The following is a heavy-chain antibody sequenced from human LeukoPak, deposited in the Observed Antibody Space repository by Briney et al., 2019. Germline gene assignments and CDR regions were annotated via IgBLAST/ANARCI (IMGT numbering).Heavy chain of an antibody. V-gene: IGHV4-4*07. D-gene: IGHD2-2*01. CDR1: GGSISSYY. CDR2: IYTNVST. CDR3: ARDIVVVPAAKNYYYYYMDV. Sequence: SETLSLTCTVSGGSISSYYWSWIRQPAGKGLEWIGRIYTNVSTNYNPSLKSRVTMSVDTSKNQFSLKLSSVTAADTAVYYCARDIVVVPAAKNYYYYYMDVWGKGTTVTVSS. J-gene: IGHJ6*03.